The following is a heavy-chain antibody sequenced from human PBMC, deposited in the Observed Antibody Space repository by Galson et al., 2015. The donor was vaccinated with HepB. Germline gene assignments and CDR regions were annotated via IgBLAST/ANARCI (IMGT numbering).Heavy chain of an antibody. V-gene: IGHV3-74*01. CDR3: ARGRYSSSWSNPPIPAY. CDR2: INSDGSST. J-gene: IGHJ4*02. CDR1: GFTFSSYW. Sequence: SLRLSCAAFGFTFSSYWMHWVRQAPGKGLVWVSRINSDGSSTSYADSVKGRFTISRDNAKNTLYLQMNSLRAEDTAVYYCARGRYSSSWSNPPIPAYWGQGTLVTVSS. D-gene: IGHD6-13*01.